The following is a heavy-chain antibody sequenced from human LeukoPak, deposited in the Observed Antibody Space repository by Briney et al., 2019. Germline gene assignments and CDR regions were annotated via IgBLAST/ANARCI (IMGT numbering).Heavy chain of an antibody. D-gene: IGHD3-22*01. CDR3: ARDYYDSSGYYSLVY. CDR2: IWYDGSNK. V-gene: IGHV3-33*01. J-gene: IGHJ4*02. Sequence: PGGSLRLSCAASGFTFSSYGMHWVRQAPGKGLEWVAVIWYDGSNKYYADSVKGRFTISRDNSKNTLYLQMNSLRAEDTAVYYCARDYYDSSGYYSLVYWGQGTLVTVSA. CDR1: GFTFSSYG.